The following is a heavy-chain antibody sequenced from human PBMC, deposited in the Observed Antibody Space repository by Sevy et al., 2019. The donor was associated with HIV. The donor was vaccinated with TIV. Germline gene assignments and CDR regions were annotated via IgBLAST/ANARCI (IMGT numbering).Heavy chain of an antibody. D-gene: IGHD2-2*01. J-gene: IGHJ6*02. CDR2: IYYSGST. CDR3: ASILEPGGGYYYYGMDV. Sequence: HSETLSLTCTVSGGSISSSSYYWGWIRQPPGKGLEWIGSIYYSGSTYYNPSLKSRVTISVDTSKNQFSLKLSSVTAADTAVYYCASILEPGGGYYYYGMDVWGQGTTVTVSS. CDR1: GGSISSSSYY. V-gene: IGHV4-39*01.